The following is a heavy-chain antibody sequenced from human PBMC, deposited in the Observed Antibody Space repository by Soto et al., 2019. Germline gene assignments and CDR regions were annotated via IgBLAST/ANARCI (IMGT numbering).Heavy chain of an antibody. J-gene: IGHJ4*02. D-gene: IGHD6-19*01. CDR2: ISGSGGST. CDR3: AKDQDFIAAPSSGWLN. Sequence: PGGSLRLSCAASGFTFSSYAMSWVRQAPGKGLEWVSAISGSGGSTYYADSVRGRFTISRDNSKNTLYLQMNSLRAEDTAVYYCAKDQDFIAAPSSGWLNWGQGTLVTVSS. CDR1: GFTFSSYA. V-gene: IGHV3-23*01.